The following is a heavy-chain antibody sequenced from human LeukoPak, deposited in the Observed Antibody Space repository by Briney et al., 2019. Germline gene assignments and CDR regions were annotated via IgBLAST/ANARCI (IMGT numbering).Heavy chain of an antibody. CDR2: IYYSGST. CDR1: GGSISSYY. CDR3: ARFTLGATNWFDP. Sequence: PSETLSLTCTVSGGSISSYYWNWIRQPPGKGLEWIGYIYYSGSTNYNPSLKSRVTISVDTSKNQFSLKLSSVTAADTAVYYCARFTLGATNWFDPWGQGTLVTVSS. J-gene: IGHJ5*02. D-gene: IGHD1-26*01. V-gene: IGHV4-59*01.